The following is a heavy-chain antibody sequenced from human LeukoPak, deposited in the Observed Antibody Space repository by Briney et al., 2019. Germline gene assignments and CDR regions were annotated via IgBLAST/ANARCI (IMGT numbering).Heavy chain of an antibody. CDR2: IKQDGSEK. CDR1: GFTFSYYW. V-gene: IGHV3-7*01. Sequence: QPGGSLRLSCAASGFTFSYYWMSWVRQAPGKGLEWVANIKQDGSEKYYVDSVKGRFTISRDNAKNSLYLQMNSLRVGDTAVYYCGREWAVDFWGQGTLVTVSS. J-gene: IGHJ4*02. CDR3: GREWAVDF.